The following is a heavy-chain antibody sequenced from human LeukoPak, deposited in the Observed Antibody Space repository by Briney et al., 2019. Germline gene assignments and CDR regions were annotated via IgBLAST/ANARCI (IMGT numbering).Heavy chain of an antibody. CDR1: GFPFSSQA. V-gene: IGHV3-23*01. CDR2: IGGGGGST. D-gene: IGHD3-3*01. J-gene: IGHJ4*02. CDR3: ARDPGVVAFHYLDY. Sequence: LPGGPLRLSCTASGFPFSSQAMAGAPQAPGKGREWVSVIGGGGGSTYYADSVKGRFSISRDNSKNTVYLQMNNLRADDTAVYYCARDPGVVAFHYLDYWGQGTLVTVSS.